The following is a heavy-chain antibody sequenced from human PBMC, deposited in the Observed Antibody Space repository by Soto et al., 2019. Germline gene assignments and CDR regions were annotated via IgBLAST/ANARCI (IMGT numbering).Heavy chain of an antibody. CDR3: AKDYSSTWYPGHGMGV. V-gene: IGHV3-23*01. Sequence: GGSLRLSCAAFGFTFRSYAMSWVRQAPGKGLEWVSALTDSGGSTYYADSVQGRFTISRDNSKNMVYLQMNSLRAGDTAVYYCAKDYSSTWYPGHGMGVWGQGTKVTVSS. CDR1: GFTFRSYA. D-gene: IGHD6-13*01. J-gene: IGHJ6*02. CDR2: LTDSGGST.